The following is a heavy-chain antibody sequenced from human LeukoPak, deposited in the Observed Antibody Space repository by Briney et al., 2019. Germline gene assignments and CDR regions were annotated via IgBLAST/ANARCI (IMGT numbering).Heavy chain of an antibody. CDR3: AREAARVWFGELLQSNYFDY. CDR1: GYTFTGYY. D-gene: IGHD3-10*01. Sequence: ASVKVSCKASGYTFTGYYMHWVRQAPGQGLEWMGRINPNSGGTNYAQKFQGRVTITTDESTSTAYMELSSLRSEDTAVYYCAREAARVWFGELLQSNYFDYWGQGTLVTVSS. CDR2: INPNSGGT. V-gene: IGHV1-2*06. J-gene: IGHJ4*02.